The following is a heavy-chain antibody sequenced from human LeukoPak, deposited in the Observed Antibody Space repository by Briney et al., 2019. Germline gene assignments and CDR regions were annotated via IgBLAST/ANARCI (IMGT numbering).Heavy chain of an antibody. J-gene: IGHJ5*02. Sequence: GASVKVSCKASGGTFSSYAISGVRQAPGQGLEWMGGIIPIFGTANYAQKFQGRVTITADESTSTAYMELSSLRSEDTAVYYCARMDDILTGYNPWGQGILVTVSS. CDR1: GGTFSSYA. D-gene: IGHD3-9*01. V-gene: IGHV1-69*13. CDR3: ARMDDILTGYNP. CDR2: IIPIFGTA.